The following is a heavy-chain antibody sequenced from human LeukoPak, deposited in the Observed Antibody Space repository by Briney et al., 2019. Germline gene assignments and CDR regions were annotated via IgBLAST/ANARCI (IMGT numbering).Heavy chain of an antibody. CDR2: INHSGST. CDR3: ARVVYDSSGYYYSLDY. Sequence: SETLSLTCAVYGGSFSGYYWSWIRQPPGKGLEWMGEINHSGSTNYNPSLKSRVTISVDTSKNQFSLKLSSVTAADTAVYYCARVVYDSSGYYYSLDYWGQGTLVTVSS. D-gene: IGHD3-22*01. CDR1: GGSFSGYY. V-gene: IGHV4-34*01. J-gene: IGHJ4*02.